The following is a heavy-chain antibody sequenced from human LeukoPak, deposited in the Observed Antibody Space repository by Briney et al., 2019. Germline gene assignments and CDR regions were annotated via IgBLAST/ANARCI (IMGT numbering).Heavy chain of an antibody. CDR3: AREFSSSWYKSSGFDY. CDR1: GGSISSGSYN. D-gene: IGHD6-13*01. J-gene: IGHJ4*02. Sequence: SETLSLTCTVSGGSISSGSYNWSWIRQPAGMGLEWIGRIYSSGSNNYNPSLKSRVTISVDTSKNQFSLKLSSVTAADTAVYYCAREFSSSWYKSSGFDYRGQGTLVTVSS. CDR2: IYSSGSN. V-gene: IGHV4-61*02.